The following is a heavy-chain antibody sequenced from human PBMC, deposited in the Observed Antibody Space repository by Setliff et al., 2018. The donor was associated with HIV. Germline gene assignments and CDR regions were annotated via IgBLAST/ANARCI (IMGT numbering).Heavy chain of an antibody. J-gene: IGHJ4*02. D-gene: IGHD1-1*01. CDR1: GGPMSRFY. CDR2: VYSTGSI. CDR3: ARAEGDAYNSLPYFDS. Sequence: NPSETRSLTCTVSGGPMSRFYWTWIRQPPGKGLEWIGFVYSTGSINYSPSFRGRLTISLETSETQFSLHLTSVTAADTAVYYCARAEGDAYNSLPYFDSWGPGALVTVSS. V-gene: IGHV4-59*01.